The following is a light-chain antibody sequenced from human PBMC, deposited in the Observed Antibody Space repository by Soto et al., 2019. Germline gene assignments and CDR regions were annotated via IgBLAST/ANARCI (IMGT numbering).Light chain of an antibody. J-gene: IGLJ3*02. V-gene: IGLV2-14*03. CDR1: SSDVGLYKY. CDR3: TSPTTSVTWV. Sequence: QSALTQPASVSGSPGQSITISCTATSSDVGLYKYVSWYQQHPGKAPKLIIYDVTNRPSGVSSRFSGSKSGNTASLTISGLLPEDEADYYCTSPTTSVTWVFGGGTKLTVL. CDR2: DVT.